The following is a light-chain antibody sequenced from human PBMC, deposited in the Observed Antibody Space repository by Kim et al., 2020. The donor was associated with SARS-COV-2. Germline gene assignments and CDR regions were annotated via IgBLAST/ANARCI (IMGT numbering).Light chain of an antibody. CDR2: QDN. CDR1: KLGNKY. CDR3: QAWDSGSMV. V-gene: IGLV3-1*01. J-gene: IGLJ2*01. Sequence: VSPGQTASITCSGDKLGNKYVCWYQLKPGQSPVLVIHQDNKRASGIPERFSGSNSGNTATLTISGTQAMDESDFYCQAWDSGSMVFGGGTQLTVL.